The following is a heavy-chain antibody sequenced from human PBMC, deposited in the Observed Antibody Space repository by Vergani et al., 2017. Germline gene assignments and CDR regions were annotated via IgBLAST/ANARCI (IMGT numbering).Heavy chain of an antibody. J-gene: IGHJ4*02. Sequence: QVQLEQSGAEVKKPGASVKVSCKASGYSFNNYAIHWVRQAPGQGLEWMGWINPTTGNPTYARAFTGRFVFSLDTSISTAYLQIGGLKAEDTAVYFCARAKRGRRAVGATDSWGQGTLLTVSS. V-gene: IGHV7-4-1*01. CDR1: GYSFNNYA. D-gene: IGHD6-19*01. CDR2: INPTTGNP. CDR3: ARAKRGRRAVGATDS.